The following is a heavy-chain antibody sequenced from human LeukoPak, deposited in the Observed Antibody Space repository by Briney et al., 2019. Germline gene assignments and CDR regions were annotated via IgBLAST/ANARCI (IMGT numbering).Heavy chain of an antibody. D-gene: IGHD6-19*01. J-gene: IGHJ6*03. Sequence: SETLSLTCAVYGGSFSGYYWSWIRQPPGKGLEWIGEINHSGSTNYNPSLKSRVTISVDTSKNQFSLKLSSVTAADTAVYYCARVAPGSGWYGYYYYYMDVWGKGTTVTVSS. V-gene: IGHV4-34*01. CDR3: ARVAPGSGWYGYYYYYMDV. CDR1: GGSFSGYY. CDR2: INHSGST.